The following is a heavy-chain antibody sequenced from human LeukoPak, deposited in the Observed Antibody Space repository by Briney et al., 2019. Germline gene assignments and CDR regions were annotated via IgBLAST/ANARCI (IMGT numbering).Heavy chain of an antibody. Sequence: GGSLRLSCAASGFTFSSYDMHWVRQATGKGLEWVSAIGTAGDTYYPDSVKGRFTISRDNSKNTVYLQMNSLRIEDTAVYYCAKAEWELQQYYFHYWGQGTLVTVSS. CDR3: AKAEWELQQYYFHY. CDR1: GFTFSSYD. J-gene: IGHJ4*02. V-gene: IGHV3-13*01. D-gene: IGHD1/OR15-1a*01. CDR2: IGTAGDT.